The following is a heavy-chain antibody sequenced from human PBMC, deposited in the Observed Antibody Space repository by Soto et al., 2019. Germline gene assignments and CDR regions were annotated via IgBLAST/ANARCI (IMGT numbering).Heavy chain of an antibody. D-gene: IGHD3-9*01. CDR1: GYTLTELS. V-gene: IGHV1-24*01. J-gene: IGHJ4*02. CDR2: FDPEDGET. Sequence: ASVKVSCKVSGYTLTELSMHWVRQAPGKGLEWMGGFDPEDGETIYAQKFQGRVTMTEETSTDTAYMELSSLRSEDTAVYYCATGRRYDILTGYMRYWGQGTLVTVSS. CDR3: ATGRRYDILTGYMRY.